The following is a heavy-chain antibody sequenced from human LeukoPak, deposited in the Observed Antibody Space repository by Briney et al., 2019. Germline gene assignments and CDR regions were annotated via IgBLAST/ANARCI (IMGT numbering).Heavy chain of an antibody. V-gene: IGHV3-30*02. Sequence: GGSLRLSCAASGLTFSKYGMYWVRQAPGKGLEWVAFIRNDGRNKYYTESVKGRFTISRDNSKNTLYLQMNSLRAEDTAVYYCARDLNYGDLLDYWGQGTLVTVSS. D-gene: IGHD4-17*01. J-gene: IGHJ4*02. CDR1: GLTFSKYG. CDR3: ARDLNYGDLLDY. CDR2: IRNDGRNK.